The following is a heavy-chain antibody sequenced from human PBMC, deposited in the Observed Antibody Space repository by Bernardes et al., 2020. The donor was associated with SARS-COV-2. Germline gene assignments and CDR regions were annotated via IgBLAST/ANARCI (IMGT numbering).Heavy chain of an antibody. V-gene: IGHV4-31*03. J-gene: IGHJ4*02. CDR3: ARAATITIFGVVITSNFDY. CDR1: GGSISSGGYY. D-gene: IGHD3-3*01. Sequence: SETLSLTCTVSGGSISSGGYYWSWIRQHPGKGLEWIGYIYYSGSTYYNPSLKSRVTISVDTSKNQFSLKLSSVTAADTAVYYCARAATITIFGVVITSNFDYWGQGTLV. CDR2: IYYSGST.